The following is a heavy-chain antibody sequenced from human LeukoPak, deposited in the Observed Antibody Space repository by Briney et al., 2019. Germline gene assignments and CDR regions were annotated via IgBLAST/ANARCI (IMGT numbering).Heavy chain of an antibody. V-gene: IGHV4-39*07. J-gene: IGHJ5*02. CDR2: MYYSGST. CDR1: GVSISSSNSY. CDR3: ARGYGSGNYYNWFDP. D-gene: IGHD3-10*01. Sequence: SETLSLTCTVSGVSISSSNSYWGWIRQPPGEGLEWIGIMYYSGSTYYNPSLKSRVTISVDTSKNQFSLKLSSVTAADTAVYYCARGYGSGNYYNWFDPWGQGTLVTVSS.